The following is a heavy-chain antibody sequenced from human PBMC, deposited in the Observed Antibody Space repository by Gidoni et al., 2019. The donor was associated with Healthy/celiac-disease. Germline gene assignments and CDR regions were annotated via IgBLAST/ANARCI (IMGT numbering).Heavy chain of an antibody. V-gene: IGHV4-34*01. CDR2: ITHSGST. D-gene: IGHD4-17*01. Sequence: VQLQQWGAGLLKPSETMSLTCAVYGGSFSGYYWSWIRQPQGKGLEWICEITHSGSTNYNPSLKSRVTIAVDTSKNHFFLKLSSVTAADTAVDYCARSYGDYDFDAFDIWGQGTMVTVSS. CDR1: GGSFSGYY. J-gene: IGHJ3*02. CDR3: ARSYGDYDFDAFDI.